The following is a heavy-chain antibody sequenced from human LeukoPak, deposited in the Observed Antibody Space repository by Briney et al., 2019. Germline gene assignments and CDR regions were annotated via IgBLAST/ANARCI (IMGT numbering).Heavy chain of an antibody. V-gene: IGHV4-34*01. J-gene: IGHJ4*02. CDR1: GGSFSGYY. Sequence: SETLSLTCAVYGGSFSGYYWSWIRQPPGKGLEWIGEINHSGSTNYNPSLKSRVTISVDTSKNQFSLKLSSVTAADTAVYYCARGPILRVATGIDYWGQGTLVTVSS. CDR3: ARGPILRVATGIDY. CDR2: INHSGST. D-gene: IGHD5-12*01.